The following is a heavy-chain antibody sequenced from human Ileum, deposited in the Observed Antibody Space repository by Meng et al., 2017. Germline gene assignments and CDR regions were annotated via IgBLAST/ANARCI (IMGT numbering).Heavy chain of an antibody. CDR1: GGSISGSY. V-gene: IGHV4-59*08. CDR2: TYYSGTT. CDR3: ARGKAIPDF. Sequence: QVQLQVSGPGLVKPWETLSLTCTVSGGSISGSYWSWIRQFPGKGLEWIGYTYYSGTTNYNPSLRGRVTMSVDTSRAQFSLKLTSVTDADTAIYYCARGKAIPDFWGQGTLVTVSS. J-gene: IGHJ4*02. D-gene: IGHD2-2*02.